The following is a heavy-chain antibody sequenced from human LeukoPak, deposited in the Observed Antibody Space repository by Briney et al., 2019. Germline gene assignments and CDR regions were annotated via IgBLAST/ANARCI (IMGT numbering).Heavy chain of an antibody. J-gene: IGHJ5*02. D-gene: IGHD6-6*01. V-gene: IGHV3-30*03. CDR3: ARALSIAVVRESFDP. CDR2: ISYDGSNK. Sequence: GGSLRLSCAASGFTFSSYSMNWVRQAPGKGLEWVAVISYDGSNKYYADSVKGRFTISRDNSKNTLYLQMNSLRAEDTAVYYCARALSIAVVRESFDPWGQGTLVTVSS. CDR1: GFTFSSYS.